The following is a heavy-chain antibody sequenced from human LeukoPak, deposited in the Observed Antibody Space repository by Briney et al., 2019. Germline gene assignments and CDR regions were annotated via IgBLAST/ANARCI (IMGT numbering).Heavy chain of an antibody. V-gene: IGHV3-74*01. Sequence: GGSLRLSCAASGFTLSGYWMHWVRQAPGKGLVWVSRINSDGSSTSYADSVKGRFTISRDNAKNTLYLQMNSLRAEDTAVYYCARDYDVVPSAQDYWGQGTLVTVSS. CDR1: GFTLSGYW. CDR3: ARDYDVVPSAQDY. J-gene: IGHJ4*02. D-gene: IGHD3-16*01. CDR2: INSDGSST.